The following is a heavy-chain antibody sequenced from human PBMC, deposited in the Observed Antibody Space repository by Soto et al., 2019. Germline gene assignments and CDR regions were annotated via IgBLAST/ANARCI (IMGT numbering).Heavy chain of an antibody. CDR2: IYYTGLS. Sequence: TLSLTCTVSGGSISSYYWSLIRQPPGKGLEWIGYIYYTGLSNSNPSLNSRVTMSVDTSKNQFSLKLSSVTAADTAVYYCASHSSHWPFFDFWGQGTLVTVSS. J-gene: IGHJ4*02. D-gene: IGHD6-13*01. CDR1: GGSISSYY. V-gene: IGHV4-59*01. CDR3: ASHSSHWPFFDF.